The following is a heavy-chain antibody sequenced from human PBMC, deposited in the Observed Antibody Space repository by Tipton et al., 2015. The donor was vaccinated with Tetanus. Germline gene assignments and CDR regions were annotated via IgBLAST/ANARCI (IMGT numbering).Heavy chain of an antibody. Sequence: TLSLTCTVSGVSISGGRYYWSWIRQRPGKGLEWIGDIYSSGSTYSDPSFKGRVTISVDTSKNQFSLRLNSVTAADTAVYFCARDQARGARGWNYFGYWGLGTLVTVSS. CDR2: IYSSGST. D-gene: IGHD6-6*01. J-gene: IGHJ4*02. CDR3: ARDQARGARGWNYFGY. CDR1: GVSISGGRYY. V-gene: IGHV4-31*03.